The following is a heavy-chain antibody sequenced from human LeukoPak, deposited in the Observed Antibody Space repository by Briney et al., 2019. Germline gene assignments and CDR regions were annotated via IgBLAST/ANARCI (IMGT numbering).Heavy chain of an antibody. D-gene: IGHD3-10*01. CDR1: GFTFSSYG. J-gene: IGHJ6*02. CDR3: AKPYGSDGYYYYYGMDV. CDR2: ISYDGSNK. Sequence: GGSLRLSCAASGFTFSSYGMHWVRQAPGKGLEWVAVISYDGSNKYYADSVKGRFTISRDNSKNTLYLQMNSLRAEDTAVYYCAKPYGSDGYYYYYGMDVWGQGTTVTVSS. V-gene: IGHV3-30*18.